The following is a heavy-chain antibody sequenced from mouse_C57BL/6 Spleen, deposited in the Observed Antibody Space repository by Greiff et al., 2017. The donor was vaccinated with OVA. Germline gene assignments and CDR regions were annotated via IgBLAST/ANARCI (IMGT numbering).Heavy chain of an antibody. CDR1: GYTFTDYY. J-gene: IGHJ1*03. D-gene: IGHD2-1*01. Sequence: EVQLQQSGPELVKPGASVKISCKASGYTFTDYYMNWVKQSHGKSLEWIGDINPNNGGTSYNQKFKGKATLTVDKSSSTAYMELRSLTSEDSAVYYCAKGLYGNYWYFDVWGTGTTVTVSS. CDR3: AKGLYGNYWYFDV. V-gene: IGHV1-26*01. CDR2: INPNNGGT.